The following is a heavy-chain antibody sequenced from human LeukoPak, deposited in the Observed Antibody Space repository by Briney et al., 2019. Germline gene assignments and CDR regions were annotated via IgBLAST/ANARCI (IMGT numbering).Heavy chain of an antibody. CDR2: LNWNGHRT. J-gene: IGHJ6*03. CDR3: ARGGYCSNGVCSNYYMDV. CDR1: GFTFSSYS. Sequence: PGGSLRLSCAASGFTFSSYSMNWVRQAPGKGLEWVSGLNWNGHRTGYADSVKGRFTISRDNAKNSLYLQMNSLRDEDTALYYCARGGYCSNGVCSNYYMDVWGKGTTVTVSS. D-gene: IGHD2-8*01. V-gene: IGHV3-20*04.